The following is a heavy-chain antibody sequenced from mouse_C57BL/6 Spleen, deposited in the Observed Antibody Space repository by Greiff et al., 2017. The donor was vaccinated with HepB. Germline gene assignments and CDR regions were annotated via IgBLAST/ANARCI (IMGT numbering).Heavy chain of an antibody. V-gene: IGHV1-61*01. CDR2: IYPSDSET. CDR3: AREVTTEGSWYYAMDY. Sequence: QVQPQQPGAELVRPGSSVKLSCKASGYTFTSYWMDWVKQRPGQGLEWIGNIYPSDSETHYNQKFKDKATLTVDKSSSTAYMQLSSLTSEDSAVYYCAREVTTEGSWYYAMDYWGQGTSVTVSS. J-gene: IGHJ4*01. CDR1: GYTFTSYW. D-gene: IGHD2-2*01.